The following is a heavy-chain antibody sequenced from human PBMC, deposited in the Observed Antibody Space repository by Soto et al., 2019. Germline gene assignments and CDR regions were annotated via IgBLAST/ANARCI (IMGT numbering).Heavy chain of an antibody. CDR3: ARDGTLYDSSGYYYLY. D-gene: IGHD3-22*01. Sequence: ASVKVSRKASGGTFSRDAISWVRQAPGQGLEWMGGIIPLFGKANYAQKFQGRVTITADGSTSTAYMELSSLRSEDTAVYYCARDGTLYDSSGYYYLYWGQGTLVTVSS. V-gene: IGHV1-69*13. CDR1: GGTFSRDA. CDR2: IIPLFGKA. J-gene: IGHJ4*02.